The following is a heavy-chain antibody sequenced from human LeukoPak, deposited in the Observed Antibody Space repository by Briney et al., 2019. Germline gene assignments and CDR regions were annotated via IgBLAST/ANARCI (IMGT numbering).Heavy chain of an antibody. CDR1: GFTFSSYG. CDR2: ISYDGSNK. J-gene: IGHJ6*03. CDR3: ARDQRDVRGYCSSTSCPKYYYYYYMDV. D-gene: IGHD2-2*01. V-gene: IGHV3-30*03. Sequence: GGSLRLSCAASGFTFSSYGMHWVRQAPGKGLEWVAVISYDGSNKYYADSVKGRFTISRDNSKNTLYLQMNSLRAEDTAVYYCARDQRDVRGYCSSTSCPKYYYYYYMDVWGKGTTVTVSS.